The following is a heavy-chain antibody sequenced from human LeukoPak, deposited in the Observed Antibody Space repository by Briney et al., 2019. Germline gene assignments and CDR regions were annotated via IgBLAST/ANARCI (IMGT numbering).Heavy chain of an antibody. CDR1: GGSISSYY. J-gene: IGHJ4*02. CDR2: IYYSGTT. D-gene: IGHD6-13*01. Sequence: SETLSLTCTVSGGSISSYYWSWIRQPPGKGLEWIGYIYYSGTTNYNPSLKSRVTISVDTSKHQFSLKLSSVTAADTAVYYCARGVYIAAAQYGYWGQRTLVTVSS. CDR3: ARGVYIAAAQYGY. V-gene: IGHV4-59*01.